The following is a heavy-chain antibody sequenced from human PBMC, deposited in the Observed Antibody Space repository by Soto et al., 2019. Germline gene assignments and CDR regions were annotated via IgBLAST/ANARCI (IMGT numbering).Heavy chain of an antibody. D-gene: IGHD5-12*01. CDR1: GFTFTSYA. V-gene: IGHV3-23*01. CDR3: AKGFTGDRGYDFFDY. J-gene: IGHJ4*02. Sequence: GGSLRLSCAASGFTFTSYAMSWVRQAPGKGLEWVSAISGSGAGTYYADSVKGRFTIFRDNSKSSVYLQMHSLRAEDTAVYYCAKGFTGDRGYDFFDYWGQGTLVTSPQ. CDR2: ISGSGAGT.